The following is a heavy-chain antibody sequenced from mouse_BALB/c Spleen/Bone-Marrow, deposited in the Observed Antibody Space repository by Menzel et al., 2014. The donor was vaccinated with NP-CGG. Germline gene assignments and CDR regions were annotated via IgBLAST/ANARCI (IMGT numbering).Heavy chain of an antibody. J-gene: IGHJ2*01. Sequence: QVQLKQSGAELVRPGTSVKVSCKASGYAFTNYLIEWVKQRPGQGLEWIGVINPGSGGTNYNEKFKGKATLTADKSSSTVYMKLSSLASDDSAVYFCARIYYGNYYWGQGTTLTVSS. D-gene: IGHD2-1*01. CDR2: INPGSGGT. CDR3: ARIYYGNYY. CDR1: GYAFTNYL. V-gene: IGHV1-54*01.